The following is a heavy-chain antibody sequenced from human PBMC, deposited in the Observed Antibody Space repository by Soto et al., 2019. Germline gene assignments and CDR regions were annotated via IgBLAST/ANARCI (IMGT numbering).Heavy chain of an antibody. D-gene: IGHD3-3*01. V-gene: IGHV3-30-3*01. CDR2: ISYDGSNK. CDR3: ARHKRDLRFLEWSYYFDS. CDR1: GFTFSTYA. Sequence: QVQLVESGGGVVQPGRSLRLSCAASGFTFSTYAMHWVRQAPGKGLEWVAVISYDGSNKYYTDSVKGLFTISRDNSKNTLYLQMNSLRADDTAVYYCARHKRDLRFLEWSYYFDSWGQGTLVTVSS. J-gene: IGHJ4*02.